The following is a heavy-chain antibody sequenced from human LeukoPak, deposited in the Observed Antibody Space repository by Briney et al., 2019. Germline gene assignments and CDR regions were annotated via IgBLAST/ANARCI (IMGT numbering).Heavy chain of an antibody. Sequence: PSETLSLTCAVYGGSFSGYYWNWIRQSPGKGLEWIGEINQSGSTSYNPSLKSRVTISVDTSKNHFSLKVSSVTAADTAVYYCARGEYYYDFFDYWGQGTLVTVSS. CDR3: ARGEYYYDFFDY. D-gene: IGHD3-22*01. CDR1: GGSFSGYY. V-gene: IGHV4-34*01. J-gene: IGHJ4*02. CDR2: INQSGST.